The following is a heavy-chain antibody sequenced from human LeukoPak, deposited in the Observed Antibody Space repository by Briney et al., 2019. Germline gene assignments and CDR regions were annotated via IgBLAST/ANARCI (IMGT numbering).Heavy chain of an antibody. D-gene: IGHD3-3*01. Sequence: GGSLRLSCAASGFTFSSYWMHWVRQAPGKGLVWVSRINSGGSSTSYADSVKGRFTISRDNAKNTLYLQMNSLRAEDTAVYYCARGVSGYDFWSGFSPYYYYYHMDVWGKGTTVTVSS. CDR2: INSGGSST. CDR3: ARGVSGYDFWSGFSPYYYYYHMDV. CDR1: GFTFSSYW. J-gene: IGHJ6*03. V-gene: IGHV3-74*01.